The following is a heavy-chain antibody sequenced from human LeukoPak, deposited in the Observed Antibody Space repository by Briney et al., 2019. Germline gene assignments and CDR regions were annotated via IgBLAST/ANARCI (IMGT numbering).Heavy chain of an antibody. CDR2: INPSGGST. CDR3: ARAESLIVVVPAH. Sequence: GASVKVSCKASGYTFTSYYMHWVRQAPRQGLEWMAIINPSGGSTSYAQKFQGRVTMTRDTSTSTVYMELSSLRSEDTAVYYCARAESLIVVVPAHWGQGTLVTVSS. CDR1: GYTFTSYY. J-gene: IGHJ4*02. D-gene: IGHD2-2*01. V-gene: IGHV1-46*01.